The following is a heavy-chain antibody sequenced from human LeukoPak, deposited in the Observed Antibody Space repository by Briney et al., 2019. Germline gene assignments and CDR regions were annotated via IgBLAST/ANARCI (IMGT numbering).Heavy chain of an antibody. J-gene: IGHJ4*02. Sequence: GGSLRLSCTASGFTFSSYSMNWVRQAPGKGLEWVSSISSSSSYIYYADSVKGRFTISRDNAKKSMYLQMNSLRAEDTAVYYCARHYYDSSGSFESDRGQGTLVTVSS. V-gene: IGHV3-21*01. CDR1: GFTFSSYS. D-gene: IGHD3-22*01. CDR3: ARHYYDSSGSFESD. CDR2: ISSSSSYI.